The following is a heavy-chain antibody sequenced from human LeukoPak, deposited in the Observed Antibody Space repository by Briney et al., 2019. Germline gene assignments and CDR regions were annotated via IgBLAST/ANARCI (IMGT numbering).Heavy chain of an antibody. Sequence: GGSLRLPCAASGFSFSSHGMSWARQAPWKGPEWVSSISSGSDYTFYADSVKGRFTISRDNSKNTLYLQMNSLRAGDTAIYYCAKIGVIGNWYYDVWGRGTLVTVSS. J-gene: IGHJ2*01. CDR3: AKIGVIGNWYYDV. V-gene: IGHV3-23*01. D-gene: IGHD3-10*01. CDR1: GFSFSSHG. CDR2: ISSGSDYT.